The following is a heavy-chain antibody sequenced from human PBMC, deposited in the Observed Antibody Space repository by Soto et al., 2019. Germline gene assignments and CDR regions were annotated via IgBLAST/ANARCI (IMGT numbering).Heavy chain of an antibody. J-gene: IGHJ5*02. D-gene: IGHD6-25*01. CDR2: IYYSGST. CDR3: AREAAGILNWFDP. CDR1: GGSISNYY. V-gene: IGHV4-59*01. Sequence: SETLSLTCTVSGGSISNYYWNWIRQPPGKGLEWIGYIYYSGSTSYNPSLKSRVTISVDTSKNHFSLNLSSVTAADTAVYYCAREAAGILNWFDPWGQGTLVTVSS.